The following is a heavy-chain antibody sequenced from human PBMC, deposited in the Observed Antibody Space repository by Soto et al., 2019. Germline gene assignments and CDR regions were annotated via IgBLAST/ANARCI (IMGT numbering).Heavy chain of an antibody. V-gene: IGHV5-51*01. CDR1: GYSFTSYW. D-gene: IGHD6-13*01. J-gene: IGHJ5*02. CDR3: ASTSIAAAGKDYNWFDP. CDR2: IYPGDSDT. Sequence: PGESLKISCKVSGYSFTSYWIGWVRQMPGKGLEWMGIIYPGDSDTRYSPSFQGQVTISADKSISTAYLQWSSLKASDTAMYYCASTSIAAAGKDYNWFDPWGQGTLVTVSS.